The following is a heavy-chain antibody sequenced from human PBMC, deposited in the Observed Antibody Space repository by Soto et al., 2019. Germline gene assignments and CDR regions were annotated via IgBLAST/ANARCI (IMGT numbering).Heavy chain of an antibody. CDR1: GFTFDDYA. Sequence: EVQLVESGGGLVQPGRSLRLSCAASGFTFDDYAMHWVRQAPGKGLEWVSYINWNSVYTGYADSVKGRFTISRDNANNSLYLQMNSLKPEDTAFYYCAKAIYGSSSSPIDFRGQGTLVTVSS. V-gene: IGHV3-9*01. J-gene: IGHJ4*02. D-gene: IGHD6-13*01. CDR3: AKAIYGSSSSPIDF. CDR2: INWNSVYT.